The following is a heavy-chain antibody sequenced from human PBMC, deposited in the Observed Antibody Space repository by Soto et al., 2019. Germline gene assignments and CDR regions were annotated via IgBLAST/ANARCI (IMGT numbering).Heavy chain of an antibody. CDR3: ARADRTLVTSYSLDV. Sequence: SETLSLTCAVYGGSFSGYYWTWIRQPPGKGLEWIGEINHSGTISFNPSLKSRLTISLDTSKKHFSLKLGSVTDADTAAYYCARADRTLVTSYSLDVWGQGTTVTVSS. CDR1: GGSFSGYY. D-gene: IGHD2-21*02. V-gene: IGHV4-34*01. J-gene: IGHJ6*02. CDR2: INHSGTI.